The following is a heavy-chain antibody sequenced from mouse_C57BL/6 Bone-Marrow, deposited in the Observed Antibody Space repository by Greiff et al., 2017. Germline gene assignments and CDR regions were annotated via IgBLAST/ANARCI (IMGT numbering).Heavy chain of an antibody. J-gene: IGHJ4*01. CDR1: GFTFSSYT. D-gene: IGHD1-1*01. V-gene: IGHV5-9*01. Sequence: EVQLQQSGGGLVKPGGSLKLSCAASGFTFSSYTMSWVRQTPEKRLEWVATISGGGGNTYYPDSVKGRFTISRDNAKNTLYLQMSSLRSEDTALYYCARQGTTVVARGQGTSVTVSS. CDR3: ARQGTTVVA. CDR2: ISGGGGNT.